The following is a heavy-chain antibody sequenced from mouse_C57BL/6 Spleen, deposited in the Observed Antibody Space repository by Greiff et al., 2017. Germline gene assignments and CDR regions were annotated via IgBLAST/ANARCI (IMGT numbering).Heavy chain of an antibody. J-gene: IGHJ4*01. CDR2: IYPGSGNT. CDR1: GYTFTDYY. D-gene: IGHD2-3*01. CDR3: ARGADGYYDGYAMDY. V-gene: IGHV1-76*01. Sequence: VQLQQSGAELVRPGASVKLSCKASGYTFTDYYINWVKQRPGQGLEWIARIYPGSGNTYYNEKFKGKATLTAEKSSSTAYMQLSSLTSEDSAVYVCARGADGYYDGYAMDYWGQGTSVTVAS.